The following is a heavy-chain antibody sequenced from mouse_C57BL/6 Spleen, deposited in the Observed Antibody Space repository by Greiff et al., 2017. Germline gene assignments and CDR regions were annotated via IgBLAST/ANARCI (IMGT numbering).Heavy chain of an antibody. CDR1: GYAFSSYW. J-gene: IGHJ1*03. CDR3: ARNGDGYYRYFDV. CDR2: IYPGDGDT. D-gene: IGHD2-3*01. V-gene: IGHV1-80*01. Sequence: VQLKESGAELVKPGASVKISCKASGYAFSSYWMNWVKQRPGKGLEWIGQIYPGDGDTNYNGKFKGKATLTADKSSSTAYMQLSSLTSEDSAVYFCARNGDGYYRYFDVWGTGTTVTVSS.